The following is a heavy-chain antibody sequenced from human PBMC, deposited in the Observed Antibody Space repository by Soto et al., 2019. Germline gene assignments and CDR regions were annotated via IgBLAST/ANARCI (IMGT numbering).Heavy chain of an antibody. CDR3: ARGTTGTTMAYAFDI. CDR2: IYSGGST. J-gene: IGHJ3*02. Sequence: GGSLRLSCAASGFTVSSNYMSWVRQAPGKGLEWVSVIYSGGSTYYADSVKGRFTISRHNSKNTLYLQMNSLRAEDTAVYYCARGTTGTTMAYAFDIWGQGTMVTVSS. D-gene: IGHD1-1*01. CDR1: GFTVSSNY. V-gene: IGHV3-53*04.